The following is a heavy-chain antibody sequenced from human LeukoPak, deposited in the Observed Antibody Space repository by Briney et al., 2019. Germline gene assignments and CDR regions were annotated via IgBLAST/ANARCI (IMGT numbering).Heavy chain of an antibody. CDR2: IYPSDSDT. V-gene: IGHV5-51*01. Sequence: PGESLKISCKGSGYRFTNYWIGWVRQMPGKGLEWMGIIYPSDSDTRYSPSFQGLVTFSTDKSISTAYLQWSSLKASDTAMYYCARQYSIGRSGYFENWGQGTLVTVPS. CDR1: GYRFTNYW. D-gene: IGHD2-15*01. J-gene: IGHJ4*02. CDR3: ARQYSIGRSGYFEN.